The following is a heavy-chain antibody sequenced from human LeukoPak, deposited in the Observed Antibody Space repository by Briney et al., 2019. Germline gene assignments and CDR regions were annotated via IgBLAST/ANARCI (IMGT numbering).Heavy chain of an antibody. CDR1: GFTFSSYW. J-gene: IGHJ6*03. CDR2: IKQDGSEK. V-gene: IGHV3-7*01. CDR3: ARVNLEYYYGSGRLIKYYYYYMDV. D-gene: IGHD3-10*01. Sequence: GGSLRLSCAASGFTFSSYWMSWVRQAPGKGLEWVANIKQDGSEKYYVDSVKGRFTISRDNAKNSLYLQMNSLRAEDTAVYYCARVNLEYYYGSGRLIKYYYYYMDVWGKGTTVTISS.